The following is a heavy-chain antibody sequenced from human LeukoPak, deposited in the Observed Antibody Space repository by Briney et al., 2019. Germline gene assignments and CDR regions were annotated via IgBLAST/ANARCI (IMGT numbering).Heavy chain of an antibody. CDR3: ARVTPYDFWCGYYLDY. D-gene: IGHD3-3*01. CDR1: GGSISSGSYY. V-gene: IGHV4-61*02. Sequence: SQTLSLTCTVSGGSISSGSYYWSWIRQPAGKGLEWIGRIYTSGSTNYNPSLKSRVTISVDTSKNQFSLKLSSVTAADTAVYYCARVTPYDFWCGYYLDYWGQGTLVTVSS. J-gene: IGHJ4*02. CDR2: IYTSGST.